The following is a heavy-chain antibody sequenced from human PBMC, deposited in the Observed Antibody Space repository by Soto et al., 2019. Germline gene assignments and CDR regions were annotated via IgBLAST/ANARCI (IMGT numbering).Heavy chain of an antibody. CDR1: GFTFSSYG. CDR2: IWYDGSNK. D-gene: IGHD3-10*01. Sequence: QVQLVESGGGVVQPGRSLRLSCAASGFTFSSYGMHWVRQAPGKGLEWVAVIWYDGSNKYYADSVKGRFTISRDNSKNTLYLQMNSLRAEDTAVYYCASNSLWFGELSLDYWGQGTLVTVSS. V-gene: IGHV3-33*01. CDR3: ASNSLWFGELSLDY. J-gene: IGHJ4*02.